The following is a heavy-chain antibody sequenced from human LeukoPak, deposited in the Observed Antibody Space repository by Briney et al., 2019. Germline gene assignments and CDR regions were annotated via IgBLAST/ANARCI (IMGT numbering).Heavy chain of an antibody. CDR3: ARGSAAGLAY. CDR2: IDRSGST. CDR1: GGSFSGYS. D-gene: IGHD6-13*01. J-gene: IGHJ4*02. Sequence: PSETLSLTCAVYGGSFSGYSWTWIRQPPGKGLEWIGEIDRSGSTNYNPSLKSRLTISVDTSKSQFSLKLNSVTAADTAVYYCARGSAAGLAYWGQGTLVTVSS. V-gene: IGHV4-34*01.